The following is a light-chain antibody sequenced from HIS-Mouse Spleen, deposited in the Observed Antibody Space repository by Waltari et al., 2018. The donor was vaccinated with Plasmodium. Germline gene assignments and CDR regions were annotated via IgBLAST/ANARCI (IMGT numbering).Light chain of an antibody. CDR3: QQYNNWSFT. Sequence: EIVMTQSPATLSVSPGERATLPCRASQSVSSNLAWYQQKPGQAPRLLSYGASTRATGIPARFSGSGSGTEFTLTISSLQSEDFAVYYCQQYNNWSFTFGPGTKVDIK. CDR1: QSVSSN. J-gene: IGKJ3*01. CDR2: GAS. V-gene: IGKV3-15*01.